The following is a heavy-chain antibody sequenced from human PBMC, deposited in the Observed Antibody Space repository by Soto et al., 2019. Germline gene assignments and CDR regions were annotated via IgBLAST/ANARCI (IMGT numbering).Heavy chain of an antibody. CDR3: ARHAAQWLDTRYNYYGMDV. CDR1: GYSFTSYW. V-gene: IGHV5-51*01. J-gene: IGHJ6*02. Sequence: GESLKISCKGSGYSFTSYWIGWVRQMPGKGLEWMGIIYPGDSDTRYSPSFQGQVTISADKSISTAYLQWSSLKASDTAMYYCARHAAQWLDTRYNYYGMDVWGQGTTVTVSS. D-gene: IGHD6-19*01. CDR2: IYPGDSDT.